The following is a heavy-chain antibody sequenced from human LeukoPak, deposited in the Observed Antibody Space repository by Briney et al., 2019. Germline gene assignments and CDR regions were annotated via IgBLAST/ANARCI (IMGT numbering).Heavy chain of an antibody. V-gene: IGHV3-30*03. CDR2: ISSDGNDK. CDR1: GFTFSSYG. J-gene: IGHJ4*02. CDR3: TTKVIRGNSGDDYDD. D-gene: IGHD5-12*01. Sequence: PGGSLRLSCAASGFTFSSYGMHWVRQAPGKGLEWVSLISSDGNDKLYGDSVKGRFTISRDDSKSTLYLQMNSLRAEDTAVYYCTTKVIRGNSGDDYDDWGQGTLVTVS.